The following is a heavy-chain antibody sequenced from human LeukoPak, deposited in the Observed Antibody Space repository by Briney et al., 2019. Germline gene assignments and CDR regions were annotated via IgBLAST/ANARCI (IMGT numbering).Heavy chain of an antibody. CDR2: IYISGNS. D-gene: IGHD5-24*01. V-gene: IGHV4-61*02. CDR1: GGSINSSTYY. CDR3: ARVRPRDGYNYFADYRRDYFDY. Sequence: PSETLSLTCTVSGGSINSSTYYWSWIRQPAGKGLEWIGRIYISGNSDYNPSLKSRVTISLDTSKNQFSLKLNSVTAADTAVYYCARVRPRDGYNYFADYRRDYFDYWGQGTLVTVSS. J-gene: IGHJ4*02.